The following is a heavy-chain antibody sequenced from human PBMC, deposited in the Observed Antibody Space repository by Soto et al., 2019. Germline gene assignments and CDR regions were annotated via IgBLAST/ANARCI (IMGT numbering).Heavy chain of an antibody. J-gene: IGHJ2*01. CDR2: SSSDGGST. CDR3: ARERTLSSSSQRYFDL. V-gene: IGHV3-23*01. D-gene: IGHD3-16*01. CDR1: GFSFSHYA. Sequence: EERLSESGGGLIQPGGSLRLSCAASGFSFSHYALSWVRQAPGKGLAWVSESSSDGGSTSYPDSVTGRFIISRDRSKETLYLQMNTVRLEDTAVYFCARERTLSSSSQRYFDLWGRGTLVTVSS.